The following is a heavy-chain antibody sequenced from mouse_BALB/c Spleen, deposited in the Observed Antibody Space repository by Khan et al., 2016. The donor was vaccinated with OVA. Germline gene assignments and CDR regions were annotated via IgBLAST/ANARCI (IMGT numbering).Heavy chain of an antibody. CDR2: INYSGST. CDR3: ARDGSRYNYAMDY. J-gene: IGHJ4*01. Sequence: VQLKESGPGLVKPSQSLSLTCTVTGYSITSDYAWNWIRQFPGNKLEWMGYINYSGSTNYNPALKSRISITRDPSKNQFFLQLHSVTTADTATYYCARDGSRYNYAMDYWGQGTSVTVSS. D-gene: IGHD2-3*01. V-gene: IGHV3-2*02. CDR1: GYSITSDYA.